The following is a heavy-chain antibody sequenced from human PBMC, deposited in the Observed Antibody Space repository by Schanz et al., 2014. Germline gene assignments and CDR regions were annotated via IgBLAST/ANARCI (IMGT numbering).Heavy chain of an antibody. CDR2: INTGVNT. D-gene: IGHD6-13*01. J-gene: IGHJ4*02. V-gene: IGHV3-23*04. Sequence: GQLVESGGGLVQPGGSLRLSCAASGFTFGDYAITWVRKAPGKGLEWVSAINTGVNTYYADSVRGRFTMSRDNSKNTLYLQMNSLRAGDAAVYYCARGLIAAAGGAFDYWGQGTLVAVSA. CDR1: GFTFGDYA. CDR3: ARGLIAAAGGAFDY.